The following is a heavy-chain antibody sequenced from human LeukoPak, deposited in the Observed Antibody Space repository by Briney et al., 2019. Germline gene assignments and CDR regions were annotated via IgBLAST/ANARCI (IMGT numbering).Heavy chain of an antibody. Sequence: VASVKVSCKASGYSFADYYIHWVRQAPGQGLEWMGIISPSGAITSYAQKFQGRVTMTSDMSTRTVHMELSSLRSEDTAVYYCARVRDGYNDAYDIWGQGTMVTVSS. D-gene: IGHD5-24*01. J-gene: IGHJ3*02. CDR2: ISPSGAIT. V-gene: IGHV1-46*01. CDR1: GYSFADYY. CDR3: ARVRDGYNDAYDI.